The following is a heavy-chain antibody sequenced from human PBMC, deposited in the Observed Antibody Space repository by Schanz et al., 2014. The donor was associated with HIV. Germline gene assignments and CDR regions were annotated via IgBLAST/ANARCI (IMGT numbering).Heavy chain of an antibody. CDR1: GFTVSNNH. CDR2: ISGSGVST. J-gene: IGHJ4*02. D-gene: IGHD6-19*01. CDR3: AKMARSVAANTNFDY. V-gene: IGHV3-23*04. Sequence: QLVESGGGLLQPGGSLRLSCVFSGFTVSNNHLSWVRQAPGKGLEWVSSISGSGVSTFYAGSVKGRFAISRDKSKNTLYLQMNSLRVEDTAVYYCAKMARSVAANTNFDYWGQGTLVTVSS.